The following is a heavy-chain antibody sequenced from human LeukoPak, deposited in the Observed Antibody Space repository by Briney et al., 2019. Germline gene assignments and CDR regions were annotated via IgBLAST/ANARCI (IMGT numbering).Heavy chain of an antibody. Sequence: SETLSLTCSASGYSIYSTYYWGWIRQSPGKGLEWIGYIYHSGTTYYNPSLKSRVTISVDTSKNQLSLKLSSVTAADTAVYYCARVGEVRYSYGPYYFDYWGQGTLVTVSS. D-gene: IGHD5-18*01. J-gene: IGHJ4*02. CDR1: GYSIYSTYY. CDR2: IYHSGTT. V-gene: IGHV4-38-2*02. CDR3: ARVGEVRYSYGPYYFDY.